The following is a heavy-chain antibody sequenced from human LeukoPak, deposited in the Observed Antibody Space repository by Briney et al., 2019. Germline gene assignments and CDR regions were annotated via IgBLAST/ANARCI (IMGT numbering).Heavy chain of an antibody. CDR2: IKHNGDEL. V-gene: IGHV3-7*01. CDR3: ARELRTFDS. CDR1: GFTFSSYW. Sequence: GGSLRLSFSASGFTFSSYWMTWVRQAPGKGLEWVANIKHNGDELNYVDSVEDRFTISRDNAKNSLYLHMTSPRAEDTAVYYCARELRTFDSWGQGTLVTVSS. J-gene: IGHJ4*02. D-gene: IGHD3-16*01.